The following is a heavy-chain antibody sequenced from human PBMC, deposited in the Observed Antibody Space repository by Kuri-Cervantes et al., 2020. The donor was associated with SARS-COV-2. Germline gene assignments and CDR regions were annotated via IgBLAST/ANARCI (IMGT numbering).Heavy chain of an antibody. CDR3: ARRDGSGSYYNLLWYFDL. CDR2: IYYSGST. Sequence: SETLSLTCTVSGGSISSSSYYWGWIRQPPGKGLEWIGSIYYSGSTYYNPSLKSRVTISVDTSKNQFSLKLSSVTAADTAVYYCARRDGSGSYYNLLWYFDLWGRGTLVTVSS. CDR1: GGSISSSSYY. J-gene: IGHJ2*01. D-gene: IGHD3-10*01. V-gene: IGHV4-39*01.